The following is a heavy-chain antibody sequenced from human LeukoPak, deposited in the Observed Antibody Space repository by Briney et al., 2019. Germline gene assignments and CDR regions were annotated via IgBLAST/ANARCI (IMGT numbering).Heavy chain of an antibody. J-gene: IGHJ5*02. CDR3: ARAAARCSSTSCWIWFAP. Sequence: SETLSLTCAVYGGSFSGYYWSWIRQPPGKGLEWIGEINHSGSTNYNPSLKSRVTISVDTSKNQFSLKLSSVTAADTAVYYCARAAARCSSTSCWIWFAPWGQGPLLTVSS. CDR2: INHSGST. D-gene: IGHD2-2*01. CDR1: GGSFSGYY. V-gene: IGHV4-34*01.